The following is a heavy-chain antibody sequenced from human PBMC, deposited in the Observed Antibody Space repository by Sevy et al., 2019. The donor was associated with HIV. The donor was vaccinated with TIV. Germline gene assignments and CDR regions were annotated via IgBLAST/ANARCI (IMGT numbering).Heavy chain of an antibody. CDR3: AKDLEQQLGPDY. V-gene: IGHV3-23*01. J-gene: IGHJ4*02. D-gene: IGHD6-13*01. CDR2: ISPTSGTT. CDR1: GFTFSSYD. Sequence: GGSRRLSCAASGFTFSSYDMSWVRQAPGKGLEWVSGISPTSGTTHYAESVKGRFIISRDNSKKTLFLQMNSLRAEDTALYYCAKDLEQQLGPDYWGQGTQVTVSS.